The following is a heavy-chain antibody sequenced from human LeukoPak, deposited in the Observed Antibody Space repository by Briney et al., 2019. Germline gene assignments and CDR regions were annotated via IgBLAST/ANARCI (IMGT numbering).Heavy chain of an antibody. CDR2: IYHSGST. V-gene: IGHV4-38-2*02. J-gene: IGHJ4*02. Sequence: SETLSLTCAVSGNSISSGYYWGWIRQPPGKGLEWIGRIYHSGSTYYNPSLKSRVTISVDTSKNQFSLKLSSVTAADSAVYHCAGDQNYGYHDYWGQGTLVTVSS. D-gene: IGHD5-18*01. CDR1: GNSISSGYY. CDR3: AGDQNYGYHDY.